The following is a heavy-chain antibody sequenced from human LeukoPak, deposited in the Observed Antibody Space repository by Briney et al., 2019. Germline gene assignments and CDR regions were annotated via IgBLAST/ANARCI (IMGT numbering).Heavy chain of an antibody. CDR1: GYTFTSYY. Sequence: ASVKVSCKASGYTFTSYYMHWVRQAPGQGLEWMGIINPSGGSTSYAQKFQGRVTMTRDTSTGTVYMELSSLRSEDTAVYYCARAPVRYCSGGSCYSSNYFDYWGQGTLVTVSS. D-gene: IGHD2-15*01. J-gene: IGHJ4*02. CDR3: ARAPVRYCSGGSCYSSNYFDY. CDR2: INPSGGST. V-gene: IGHV1-46*01.